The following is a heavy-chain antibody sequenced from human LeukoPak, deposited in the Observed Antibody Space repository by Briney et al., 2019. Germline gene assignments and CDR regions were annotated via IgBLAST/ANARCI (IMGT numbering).Heavy chain of an antibody. D-gene: IGHD3-10*01. CDR3: ARLWFGELDVFDY. CDR2: ISDGGTNQ. CDR1: GFTFKNYA. J-gene: IGHJ4*02. V-gene: IGHV3-30*04. Sequence: GGSLRLSCVGSGFTFKNYAIFWVRQAPGKGLEWAALISDGGTNQYFADSVKDRFSISRDDSKSTVYLQMNGLRTEDTAVYYCARLWFGELDVFDYWGQGTLVTVSS.